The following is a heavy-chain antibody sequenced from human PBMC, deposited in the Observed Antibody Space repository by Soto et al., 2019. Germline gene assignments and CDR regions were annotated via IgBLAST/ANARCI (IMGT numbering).Heavy chain of an antibody. J-gene: IGHJ4*02. CDR1: GFTFSGLD. D-gene: IGHD2-15*01. V-gene: IGHV3-13*01. CDR3: AKSQEVGAHFFDS. CDR2: IGTAGDT. Sequence: PGGSLRLSCEASGFTFSGLDMRWVRQPPGKGLEWVSSIGTAGDTYYAVSVKGRFTISRDNAKNSLSLQMNSLRAGDMAVYFCAKSQEVGAHFFDSWGQGTQVTVSS.